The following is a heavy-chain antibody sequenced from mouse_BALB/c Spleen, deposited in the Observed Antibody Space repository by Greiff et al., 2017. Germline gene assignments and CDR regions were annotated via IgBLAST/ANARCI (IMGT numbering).Heavy chain of an antibody. D-gene: IGHD4-1*01. V-gene: IGHV5-12-2*01. CDR2: ISNGGGST. CDR1: GFTFSSYT. Sequence: EVMLVESGGGLVQPGGSLKLSCAASGFTFSSYTMSWVRQTPEKRLEWVAYISNGGGSTYYPDTVKGRFTISRDNAKNTLYLQMSSLKSEDTAMYYCARHNWDYFDYWGQGTTLTVSS. CDR3: ARHNWDYFDY. J-gene: IGHJ2*01.